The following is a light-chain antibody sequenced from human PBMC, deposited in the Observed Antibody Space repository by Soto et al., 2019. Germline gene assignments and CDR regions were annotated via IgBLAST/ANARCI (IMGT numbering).Light chain of an antibody. V-gene: IGKV3-15*01. J-gene: IGKJ2*01. Sequence: EIVMTQSPATLSVSPGERATLSCRASQSVSSNLAWYQQKPGQAPRLLIYGASTRDTGIPARFSGNGSGTEFTLTISSLQSEDFAVYYCHHYNNWPPITFGHGTKLEIK. CDR2: GAS. CDR1: QSVSSN. CDR3: HHYNNWPPIT.